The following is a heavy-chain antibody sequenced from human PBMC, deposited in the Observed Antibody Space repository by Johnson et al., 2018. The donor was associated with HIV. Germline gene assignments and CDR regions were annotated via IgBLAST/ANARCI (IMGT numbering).Heavy chain of an antibody. Sequence: VQLVESGGGSVQPGRSLRLSCAASGFTFDDYAMHWVRQAPGKGLEWVSGISWNSGSIGYADSVKGRFTISRDNAKNSLYLQMNSLRAEDTALYCCARGSGSYYSNAFDIWGQGTMVTVSS. D-gene: IGHD1-26*01. CDR2: ISWNSGSI. V-gene: IGHV3-9*01. CDR1: GFTFDDYA. CDR3: ARGSGSYYSNAFDI. J-gene: IGHJ3*02.